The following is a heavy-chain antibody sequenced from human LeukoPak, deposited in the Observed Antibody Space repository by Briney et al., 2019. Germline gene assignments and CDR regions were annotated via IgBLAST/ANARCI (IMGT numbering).Heavy chain of an antibody. CDR1: GFTFSDFA. CDR2: IGRDGVNS. J-gene: IGHJ4*02. CDR3: ARDWLLDY. Sequence: GGSLRLSCAASGFTFSDFAMQWVRQVPGKGLEFVSGIGRDGVNSYYANSVRDRFTISRDNSRNTLYLQMGSLTTEDMAVYYRARDWLLDYWGEGTLVTVSS. V-gene: IGHV3-64*01. D-gene: IGHD3-9*01.